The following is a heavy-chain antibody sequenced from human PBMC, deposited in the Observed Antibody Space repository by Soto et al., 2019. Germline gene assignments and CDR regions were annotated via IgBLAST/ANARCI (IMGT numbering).Heavy chain of an antibody. V-gene: IGHV1-69*13. J-gene: IGHJ5*02. D-gene: IGHD2-15*01. CDR3: ARAFVSVNWFDP. Sequence: SVKVSCKASGGTFSSYAISWVRQAPGQGLEWMGGIIPIFGTANYAQKFQGRVTITADESTSTAYMELSSLRSEDTAVYYCARAFVSVNWFDPWGQGTLVTVSS. CDR1: GGTFSSYA. CDR2: IIPIFGTA.